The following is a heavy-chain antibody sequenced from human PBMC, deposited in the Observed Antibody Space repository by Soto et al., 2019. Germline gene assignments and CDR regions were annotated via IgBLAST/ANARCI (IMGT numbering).Heavy chain of an antibody. J-gene: IGHJ4*02. D-gene: IGHD6-19*01. CDR2: ISAYNGKT. Sequence: ASVKVSCKASGYGFASYGISWVRQAPGQGLEWMGWISAYNGKTNYTEKFQGRVTMTTDTSTSTAYMELRSLRSDDTAVYYCARDLYFIEVSGVFDYWGQGTPVTVSS. CDR1: GYGFASYG. V-gene: IGHV1-18*01. CDR3: ARDLYFIEVSGVFDY.